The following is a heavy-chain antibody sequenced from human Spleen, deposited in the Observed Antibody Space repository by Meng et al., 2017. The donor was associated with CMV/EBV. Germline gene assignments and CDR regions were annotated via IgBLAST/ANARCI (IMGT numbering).Heavy chain of an antibody. CDR1: GFTFSRHD. Sequence: GESLKISCAACGFTFSRHDMHWVRQATRKGPEWVSRINADGRSTTYADSVKGRFTISRDNAKNTLYLQMNRLTAEDTAVYYCAREGGNEGYCSSTRCQYGNDAFDIWGQGTMVTVSS. CDR2: INADGRST. CDR3: AREGGNEGYCSSTRCQYGNDAFDI. D-gene: IGHD2-2*01. J-gene: IGHJ3*02. V-gene: IGHV3-74*01.